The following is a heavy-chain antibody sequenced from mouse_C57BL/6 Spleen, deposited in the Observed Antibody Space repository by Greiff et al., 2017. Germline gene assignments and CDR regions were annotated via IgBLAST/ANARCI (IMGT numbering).Heavy chain of an antibody. CDR2: ISSGGSYT. D-gene: IGHD2-13*01. Sequence: EVQGVESGGDLVKPGGSLKLSCAASGFTFSSYGMSWVRQTPDKRLEWVATISSGGSYTYYPDSVKGRFTNSRDNAKNTLYLQMSSLKSEDTAMYYCARQVGDFAYWGQGTLVTVSA. CDR3: ARQVGDFAY. V-gene: IGHV5-6*01. J-gene: IGHJ3*01. CDR1: GFTFSSYG.